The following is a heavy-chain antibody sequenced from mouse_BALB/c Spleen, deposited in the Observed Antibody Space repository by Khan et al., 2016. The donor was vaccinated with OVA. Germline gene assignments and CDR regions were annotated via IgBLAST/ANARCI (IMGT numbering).Heavy chain of an antibody. CDR1: GYTFTNDG. D-gene: IGHD2-10*01. Sequence: QIQLVQSGPELKKPGETVKISCKASGYTFTNDGMNWVKQALGKGLKWMGWIITYTGEPTYADDFTGRFAFSLDTSASTAYLQINKLINEDTATYFGTSPPYLAYVLVYWGQGTSVTVSS. J-gene: IGHJ4*01. V-gene: IGHV9-3-1*01. CDR3: TSPPYLAYVLVY. CDR2: IITYTGEP.